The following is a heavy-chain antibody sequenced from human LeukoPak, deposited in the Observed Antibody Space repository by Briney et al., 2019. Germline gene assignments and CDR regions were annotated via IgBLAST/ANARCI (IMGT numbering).Heavy chain of an antibody. CDR3: ARGSGWELRRWHDAFDI. Sequence: ASVKVSCKASGYTFTDYYMHWVRQAPGQGLEWMGWINPNSGGTNYAQKFQGRVTMTRDTSISTVYMELSRLRSDDTAVYYCARGSGWELRRWHDAFDIWGQGTMVTVSS. CDR2: INPNSGGT. CDR1: GYTFTDYY. D-gene: IGHD1-26*01. J-gene: IGHJ3*02. V-gene: IGHV1-2*02.